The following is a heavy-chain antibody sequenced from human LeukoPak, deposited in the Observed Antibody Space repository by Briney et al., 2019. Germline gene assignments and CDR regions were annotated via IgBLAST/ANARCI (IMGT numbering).Heavy chain of an antibody. CDR3: ARRGPSSSRFTSFDY. CDR1: GGTFSSYA. D-gene: IGHD6-6*01. V-gene: IGHV1-69*04. Sequence: SVKVSCKASGGTFSSYAISWVRQAPGQGLEWMGRIIPILGIANYAQKFQGRVTITADKSTSTAYMELSSLRSEDTAVYYCARRGPSSSRFTSFDYWGQGALVTVSS. J-gene: IGHJ4*02. CDR2: IIPILGIA.